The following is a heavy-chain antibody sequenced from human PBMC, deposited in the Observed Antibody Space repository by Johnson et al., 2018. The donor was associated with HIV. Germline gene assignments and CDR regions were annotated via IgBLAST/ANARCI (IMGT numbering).Heavy chain of an antibody. Sequence: EKLVESGGGVVQPGRSLRLSCAASGFTFSRHAMHWVRQAPGKGLEWVSGINWNGGSTGYADSVKGRFTISRDNAKNSLYLQMNSLRAEDTALYYCARGGYCTGGVCLGDAFDIWGQGTMVTVSS. CDR1: GFTFSRHA. CDR2: INWNGGST. V-gene: IGHV3-20*04. D-gene: IGHD2-8*02. CDR3: ARGGYCTGGVCLGDAFDI. J-gene: IGHJ3*02.